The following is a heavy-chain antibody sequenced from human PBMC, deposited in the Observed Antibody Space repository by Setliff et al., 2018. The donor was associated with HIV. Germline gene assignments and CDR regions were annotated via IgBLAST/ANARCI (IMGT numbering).Heavy chain of an antibody. CDR1: GYMFIAYG. D-gene: IGHD3-16*01. J-gene: IGHJ3*01. CDR3: ARDDGGYNYAEVFDV. CDR2: IGPYNGRT. V-gene: IGHV1-18*01. Sequence: ETSVKVSCKTSGYMFIAYGMSWVRRAPGQGLEWMGWIGPYNGRTEYAQEFQGRVSLTIDTSASTAYMELRSLRSDDTAVYYCARDDGGYNYAEVFDVWGQGTMVTVSS.